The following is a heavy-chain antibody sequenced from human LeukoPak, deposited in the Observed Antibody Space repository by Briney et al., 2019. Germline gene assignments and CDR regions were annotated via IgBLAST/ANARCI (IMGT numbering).Heavy chain of an antibody. CDR1: GFTFSSYA. CDR3: AKGRSNYYDSSGYRV. V-gene: IGHV3-23*01. Sequence: PGGSLRLSCAASGFTFSSYAMSWVRQAPGKELEWVSAISGSGGSTYYADSVKGRFTISRDNSKNTLYLQMNSLRAEDTAVYYCAKGRSNYYDSSGYRVWGQGTLVTVSS. D-gene: IGHD3-22*01. J-gene: IGHJ4*02. CDR2: ISGSGGST.